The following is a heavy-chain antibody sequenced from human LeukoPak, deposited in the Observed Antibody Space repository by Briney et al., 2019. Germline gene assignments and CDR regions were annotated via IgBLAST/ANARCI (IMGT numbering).Heavy chain of an antibody. CDR3: ASHRGVKNWFDP. Sequence: PSETLCLTCTVSGGSISSGGYYWSWIRQHPGRGLEWIGYIYYSGSTYYNPSLKSRVTISVDTSKNQFSLKLSSVTAADTAVYYCASHRGVKNWFDPWGQGTLVTVSS. V-gene: IGHV4-31*03. J-gene: IGHJ5*02. CDR2: IYYSGST. CDR1: GGSISSGGYY. D-gene: IGHD2-8*02.